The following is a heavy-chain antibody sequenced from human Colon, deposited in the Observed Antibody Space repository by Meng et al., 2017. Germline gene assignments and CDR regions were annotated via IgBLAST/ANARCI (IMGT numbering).Heavy chain of an antibody. CDR3: ARDWGDVRGGFDF. Sequence: QLPQSGPGLVKPSQTLSLSCALSGDRVSSNSAVWNWIRPSPSRGLGWLGRTYYRSKYYNDYALSVKSRITINPDTSKNQFSLQLTSVTPEDTAIYYCARDWGDVRGGFDFWGQGTLVTVSS. J-gene: IGHJ4*02. D-gene: IGHD3-10*02. CDR2: TYYRSKYYN. CDR1: GDRVSSNSAV. V-gene: IGHV6-1*01.